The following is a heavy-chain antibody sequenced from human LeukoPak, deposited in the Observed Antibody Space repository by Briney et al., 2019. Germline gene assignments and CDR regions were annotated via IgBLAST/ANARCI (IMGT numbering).Heavy chain of an antibody. J-gene: IGHJ4*02. Sequence: GGSLRLSCAASRFTFSNFWMSWVRQTPGKGLEWVANIKQDGSQKYYVDSVRGRFTISRDNARNTLYLQMNSLRADDTAVYYCVRDLGGRSGHWGPGTLVTVSS. CDR2: IKQDGSQK. V-gene: IGHV3-7*01. D-gene: IGHD1-26*01. CDR3: VRDLGGRSGH. CDR1: RFTFSNFW.